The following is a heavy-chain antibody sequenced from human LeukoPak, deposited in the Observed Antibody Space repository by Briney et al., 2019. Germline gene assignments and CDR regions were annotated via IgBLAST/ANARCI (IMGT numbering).Heavy chain of an antibody. CDR1: GYTFSSHH. V-gene: IGHV1-46*01. CDR2: ITASSGDT. D-gene: IGHD2-21*01. Sequence: ASVKVSCKASGYTFSSHHMHWVRQAPGQGLEWMGKITASSGDTTYAQKFQDRVTMTRDTSTSTVYMELSSLRSEDTAVYYCARGTCGSDYWGQGTLVTVSA. CDR3: ARGTCGSDY. J-gene: IGHJ4*02.